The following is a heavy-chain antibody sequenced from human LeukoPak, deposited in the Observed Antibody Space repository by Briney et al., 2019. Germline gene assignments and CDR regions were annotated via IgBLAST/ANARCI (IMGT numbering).Heavy chain of an antibody. V-gene: IGHV3-7*04. D-gene: IGHD6-19*01. Sequence: GGPLRLSCAASGFTFSSYWMSWVRQAPGKGLEWVANIKEDGTEKYHVDSVKGRFTISRDNAKNSLYLQMNSLRVEDTAVYYCARDWQWLLVWGQGTLVTVSS. CDR1: GFTFSSYW. CDR3: ARDWQWLLV. CDR2: IKEDGTEK. J-gene: IGHJ4*02.